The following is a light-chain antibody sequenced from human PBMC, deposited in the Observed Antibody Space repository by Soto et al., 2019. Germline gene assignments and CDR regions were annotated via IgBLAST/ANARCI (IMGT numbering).Light chain of an antibody. V-gene: IGLV1-36*01. CDR1: GSNIGNNA. CDR3: AAWYDILDGVV. CDR2: YDD. Sequence: QSVLTQSPSVSEAPRQTVTISCSGSGSNIGNNAVNWYQQLPGKAPKLLIYYDDLRPSGVSARFSASKSGTSASLDISGLQSEDEGHYYCAAWYDILDGVVFGGGTKLTVL. J-gene: IGLJ2*01.